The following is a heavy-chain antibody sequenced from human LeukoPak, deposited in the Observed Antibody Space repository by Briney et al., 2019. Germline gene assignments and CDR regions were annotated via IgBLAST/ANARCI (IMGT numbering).Heavy chain of an antibody. CDR1: RFTVSCYY. D-gene: IGHD3-3*01. Sequence: GGSLRLSCSASRFTVSCYYMGWVRQAPGKGLDWVSVLYADGSKYYPDSVKGRFTISRDNSQNTLYLQLDSLRAEDTAVYDCARLFDGSGYGAFDIWGQGTMVTVSS. J-gene: IGHJ3*02. V-gene: IGHV3-66*02. CDR2: LYADGSK. CDR3: ARLFDGSGYGAFDI.